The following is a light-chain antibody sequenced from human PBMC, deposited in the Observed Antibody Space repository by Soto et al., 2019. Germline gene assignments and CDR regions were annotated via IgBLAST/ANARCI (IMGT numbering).Light chain of an antibody. CDR2: SDD. CDR1: SSNIGSNT. Sequence: QSVLTQPPSASGTPGQRVTISCSGSSSNIGSNTVNWYQQLPGTAPKLLIYSDDQRPSGVPDRFSGSKSGTSASLAISGLQSEDEAHYCCAAWDDSLNGPVFGGGTKLTVL. J-gene: IGLJ2*01. V-gene: IGLV1-44*01. CDR3: AAWDDSLNGPV.